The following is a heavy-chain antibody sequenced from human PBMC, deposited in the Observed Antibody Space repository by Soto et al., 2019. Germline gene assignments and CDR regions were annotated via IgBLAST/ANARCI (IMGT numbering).Heavy chain of an antibody. J-gene: IGHJ3*02. CDR3: TRDMMEPYYYDSSGYLKVNDAFDI. CDR1: GFTFGDYA. CDR2: IRSKAYGGTT. V-gene: IGHV3-49*03. D-gene: IGHD3-22*01. Sequence: GGSLRLSCTASGFTFGDYAMSWFRQAPGKGLEWVGFIRSKAYGGTTEYAASVKGRFTISRDDSKRIAYLQMNSLKTEDTAVYYCTRDMMEPYYYDSSGYLKVNDAFDIWGQGTMVTVSS.